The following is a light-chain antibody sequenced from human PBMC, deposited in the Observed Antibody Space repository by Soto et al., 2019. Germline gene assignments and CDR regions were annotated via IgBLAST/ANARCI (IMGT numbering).Light chain of an antibody. CDR3: QQYNSNPLT. Sequence: DIQMTQSPSTLSASVGDRVTITCRASRTISSWLAWHQQKPGKAPKLLVYTASSLESGVPSRFSGRGSGTEFTLTISSLQPDDFATYYCQQYNSNPLTFGGGTKVEIK. V-gene: IGKV1-5*03. CDR1: RTISSW. CDR2: TAS. J-gene: IGKJ4*01.